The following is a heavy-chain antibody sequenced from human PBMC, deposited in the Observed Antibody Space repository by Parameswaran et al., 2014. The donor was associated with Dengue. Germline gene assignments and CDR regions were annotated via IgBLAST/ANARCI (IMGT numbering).Heavy chain of an antibody. CDR2: INHSGST. J-gene: IGHJ2*01. V-gene: IGHV4-34*01. D-gene: IGHD1/OR15-1a*01. CDR3: ARVRSPNWNTGYFDL. Sequence: VRQAPGKGLEWIGEINHSGSTNYNPSLKSRVTISVDTSKNQFSLKLSSVTAADMAVYYCARVRSPNWNTGYFDLWGRGTLVTVSS.